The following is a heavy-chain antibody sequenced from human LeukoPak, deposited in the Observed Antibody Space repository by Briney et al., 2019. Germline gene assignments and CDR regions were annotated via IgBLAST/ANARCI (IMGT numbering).Heavy chain of an antibody. D-gene: IGHD3-22*01. CDR3: ASVYNSNTYYYGFDI. Sequence: PGGSLRLSCAASGFTFSSYAMHWVRQAPDKGLEWVAVISYDGSNKYYADSVKGRFTISRDNSKNTLYLQMNSLRAEDTAVYYCASVYNSNTYYYGFDIWGQGTMVTVSS. V-gene: IGHV3-30*04. CDR1: GFTFSSYA. J-gene: IGHJ3*02. CDR2: ISYDGSNK.